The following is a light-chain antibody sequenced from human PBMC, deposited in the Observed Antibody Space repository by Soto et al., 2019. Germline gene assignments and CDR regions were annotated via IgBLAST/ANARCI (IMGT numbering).Light chain of an antibody. V-gene: IGKV3-15*01. Sequence: EIVMTQSPATLSVSPGERATLSCRASQSVSSNLDWYQQKPGQAPRLLNYGASTRATGIPARFSGSGSGTEFTLTISSLQSEDFVVYYCQQYNNWPPWTFGQGTKVEIK. CDR2: GAS. J-gene: IGKJ1*01. CDR3: QQYNNWPPWT. CDR1: QSVSSN.